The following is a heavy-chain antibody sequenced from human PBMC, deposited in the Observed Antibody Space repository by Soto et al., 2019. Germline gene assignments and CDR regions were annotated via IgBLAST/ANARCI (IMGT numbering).Heavy chain of an antibody. Sequence: GGSLRLSCAASGFSFTSYALSWVRQAPGKGLEWVSVLSPTGDTTYYADSVKGRFTISRDNPKNTLYLQMNNLGAEDTAVYYCAKAGGAWTFYFDYWGQGSLVTVSS. CDR1: GFSFTSYA. V-gene: IGHV3-23*01. CDR2: LSPTGDTT. J-gene: IGHJ4*02. CDR3: AKAGGAWTFYFDY. D-gene: IGHD2-8*02.